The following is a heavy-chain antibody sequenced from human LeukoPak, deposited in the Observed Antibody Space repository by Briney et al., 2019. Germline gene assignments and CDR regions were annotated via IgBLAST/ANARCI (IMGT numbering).Heavy chain of an antibody. J-gene: IGHJ4*02. CDR3: ARDPRTMVRGVPAALRY. CDR1: GGTFSSCA. Sequence: SVKVSCKASGGTFSSCAISWVRQAPGQGLEWMGGIIPIFGTANYAQKFQGRVTITADESTSTAYMELSSLRSEDTAVYYCARDPRTMVRGVPAALRYWGQGTLVTVSS. V-gene: IGHV1-69*13. CDR2: IIPIFGTA. D-gene: IGHD3-10*01.